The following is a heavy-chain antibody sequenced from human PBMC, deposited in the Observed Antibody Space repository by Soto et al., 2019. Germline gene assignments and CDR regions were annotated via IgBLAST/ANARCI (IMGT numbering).Heavy chain of an antibody. CDR3: VRVLASGYSSSWYLDY. CDR2: IYFTGNT. Sequence: QVQLQESGPGLVKPSESLSLTCTVSGGSINRGDYYWSWFRQHPGQVLEWIGHIYFTGNTFYIPSLKSRVSISLDTPKNQFSLNPSSVTAADTAIYYCVRVLASGYSSSWYLDYWGQGTLVTVAS. V-gene: IGHV4-31*03. D-gene: IGHD6-13*01. J-gene: IGHJ4*02. CDR1: GGSINRGDYY.